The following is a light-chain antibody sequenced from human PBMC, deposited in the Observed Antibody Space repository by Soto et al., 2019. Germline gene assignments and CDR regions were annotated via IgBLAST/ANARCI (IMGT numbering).Light chain of an antibody. CDR2: AAS. V-gene: IGKV1-8*01. J-gene: IGKJ1*01. CDR1: QGISSY. CDR3: QQYYSYPRT. Sequence: AIRMTQSPSSLSASTGDRVTITCRASQGISSYLAWYQQKPGKAPKLLIYAASTLQSGVPSRFSGSGSGTDFTLTFSCLQSEDFATYSCQQYYSYPRTFGQGTKVEIK.